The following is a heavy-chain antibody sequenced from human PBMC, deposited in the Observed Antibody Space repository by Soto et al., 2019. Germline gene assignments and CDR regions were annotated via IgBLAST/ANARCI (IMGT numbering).Heavy chain of an antibody. D-gene: IGHD2-2*01. CDR3: ARGLSDVVPAAMDWFDP. V-gene: IGHV4-34*01. CDR1: GGSFRGYY. J-gene: IGHJ5*02. Sequence: SETLSLTCAIYGGSFRGYYWSWIRQPPGKGLEWIGEINHSGSTNYNPSLKSRVTISVDTSKIQFSLKLSSVTAADTAVYYCARGLSDVVPAAMDWFDPWGQGTLVT. CDR2: INHSGST.